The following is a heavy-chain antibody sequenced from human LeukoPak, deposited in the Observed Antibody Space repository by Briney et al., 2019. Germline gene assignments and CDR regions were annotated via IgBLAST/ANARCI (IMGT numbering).Heavy chain of an antibody. D-gene: IGHD6-19*01. CDR3: ARGPLNYIAVADF. V-gene: IGHV3-7*05. CDR2: IKEDGSEK. J-gene: IGHJ4*02. Sequence: GGSLRLSCAASGFTFRSYWMSWVRQAPGKGLEWVASIKEDGSEKYYVDSVKGRFTFSRDNAKNSLYLQMNSLRAEDTAVYYCARGPLNYIAVADFWGQGTLVTVSS. CDR1: GFTFRSYW.